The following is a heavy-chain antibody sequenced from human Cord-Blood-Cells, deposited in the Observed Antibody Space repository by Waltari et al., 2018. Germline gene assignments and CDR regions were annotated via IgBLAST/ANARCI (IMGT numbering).Heavy chain of an antibody. V-gene: IGHV1-2*04. CDR3: ARYSSSSDLSFDY. Sequence: QVQLVQSGAEVKKPGASVKVSCKASGYTFTGYYMHWVRQAPGQGLEWMGWINPISGGTNYAQRFQGLVTMTRDTSISTAYMELSRLRSDDTAVYYCARYSSSSDLSFDYWGQGTLVTVSS. J-gene: IGHJ4*02. CDR2: INPISGGT. D-gene: IGHD6-6*01. CDR1: GYTFTGYY.